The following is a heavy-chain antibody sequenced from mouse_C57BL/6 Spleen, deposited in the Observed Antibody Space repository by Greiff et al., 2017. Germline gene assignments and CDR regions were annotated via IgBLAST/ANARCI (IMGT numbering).Heavy chain of an antibody. V-gene: IGHV1-82*01. Sequence: VNVVESGPELVKPGASVKISCKASGYAFSSSWMNWVKQRPGKGLEWIGRIYPGDGDTNYNGKFKGKATLTADKSSSTAYMQLSSLTSEDSAVYFCARRGLTGTVYAMDDWGQGTSVTVSS. CDR3: ARRGLTGTVYAMDD. CDR1: GYAFSSSW. D-gene: IGHD4-1*01. J-gene: IGHJ4*01. CDR2: IYPGDGDT.